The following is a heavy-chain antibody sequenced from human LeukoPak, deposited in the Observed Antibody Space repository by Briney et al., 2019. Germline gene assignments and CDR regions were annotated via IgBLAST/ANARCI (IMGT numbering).Heavy chain of an antibody. V-gene: IGHV3-74*01. Sequence: PGGSLRLSCAASGFTSSSYWMHWVRQAPGKGLVWVSRINSDGSSTSYADSVKGRFTISRDNAKNTLYLQMNSLRAEDTAVYCRARENDFWSGVNFDYWGQGTLVTVSS. J-gene: IGHJ4*02. CDR3: ARENDFWSGVNFDY. D-gene: IGHD3-3*01. CDR1: GFTSSSYW. CDR2: INSDGSST.